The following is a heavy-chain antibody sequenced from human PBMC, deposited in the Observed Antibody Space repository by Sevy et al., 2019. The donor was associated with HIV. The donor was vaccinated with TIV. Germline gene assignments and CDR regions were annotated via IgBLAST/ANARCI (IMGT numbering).Heavy chain of an antibody. V-gene: IGHV3-72*01. CDR1: GFTFSDHY. CDR2: SRNKADSYTT. Sequence: GGSLRLSCAASGFTFSDHYMEWVRQAPGKGLEWVGRSRNKADSYTTEYAASVKGRFTISRDDSKNSLYLQMNSLKTEDTAVYYCTNHAGIAAAGRVFDYWGQGTLVTVSS. CDR3: TNHAGIAAAGRVFDY. J-gene: IGHJ4*02. D-gene: IGHD6-13*01.